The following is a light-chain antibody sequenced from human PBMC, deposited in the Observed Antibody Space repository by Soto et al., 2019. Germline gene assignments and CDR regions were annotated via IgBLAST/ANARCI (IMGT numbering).Light chain of an antibody. V-gene: IGKV3-20*01. CDR3: QQYGGPPWT. J-gene: IGKJ1*01. CDR1: ESVINNY. Sequence: VFTQAPGSLSLSPGERSNLSCRASESVINNYLAWYQQSPGQAPRLLIYGASIRATDIPGRFGGHGSGTDFILSINRLEPEDSAVYYCQQYGGPPWTFGQPTKVDIK. CDR2: GAS.